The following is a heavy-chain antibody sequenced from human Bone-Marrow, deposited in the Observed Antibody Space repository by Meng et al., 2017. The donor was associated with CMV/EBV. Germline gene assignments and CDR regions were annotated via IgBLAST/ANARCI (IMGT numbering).Heavy chain of an antibody. V-gene: IGHV3-30*04. CDR3: AKIAYCGGDCYSGYFDY. J-gene: IGHJ4*02. CDR1: GFTFSSYA. Sequence: GESLKISCAASGFTFSSYAMHWVRQAPGKGLEWVAVISYDGSNKYYADSVKGRITISRDNSKNTLYLQMNSLRAEDTAVYYCAKIAYCGGDCYSGYFDYWGQGTLVTVSS. CDR2: ISYDGSNK. D-gene: IGHD2-21*01.